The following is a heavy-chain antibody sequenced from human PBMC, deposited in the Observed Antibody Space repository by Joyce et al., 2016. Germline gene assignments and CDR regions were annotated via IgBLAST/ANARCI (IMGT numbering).Heavy chain of an antibody. CDR3: ARGGIVYDYSMDL. CDR1: GFTFSTSS. V-gene: IGHV3-21*02. CDR2: ISSDSTYI. D-gene: IGHD3-22*01. J-gene: IGHJ6*02. Sequence: EVQLVESGGGLVKPGGSLRISCAASGFTFSTSSMSWFRRAPGKGLEWVSAISSDSTYIFYADSVKGRFTVSRDNAKNSLYRQMNSLRAEDTAVFFCARGGIVYDYSMDLWGQGTTVTVSS.